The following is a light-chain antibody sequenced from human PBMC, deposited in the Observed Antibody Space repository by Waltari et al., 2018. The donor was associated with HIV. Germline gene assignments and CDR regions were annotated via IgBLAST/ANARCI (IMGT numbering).Light chain of an antibody. V-gene: IGLV3-25*03. CDR3: QSTGRCGSNKI. CDR2: KER. J-gene: IGLJ2*01. CDR1: ALSMHD. Sequence: SYELTQPPSLSVSPAQTARFPCSVVALSMHDGYRDQQKPGQAPVSVMYKERVSSSGFLERFSGPSSGTAVTLTRSQAQAEDEAAYICQSTGRCGSNKIFGGGIKLSDL.